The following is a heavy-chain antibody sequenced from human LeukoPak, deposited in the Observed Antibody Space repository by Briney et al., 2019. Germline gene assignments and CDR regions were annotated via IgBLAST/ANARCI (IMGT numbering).Heavy chain of an antibody. CDR2: IYYSGST. D-gene: IGHD6-19*01. J-gene: IGHJ4*02. CDR3: ARVLSGWYHGFDY. V-gene: IGHV4-39*07. Sequence: SETLSLTCTVSGGSISSSSYYWGWIRQPPGKGLEWIGSIYYSGSTYYNPSLKSRVTISVDTSKSQFSLKLSSVTAADTAVYYCARVLSGWYHGFDYWGQGTLVTVSS. CDR1: GGSISSSSYY.